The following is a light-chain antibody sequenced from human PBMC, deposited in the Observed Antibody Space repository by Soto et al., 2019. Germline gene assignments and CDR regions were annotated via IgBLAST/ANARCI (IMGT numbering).Light chain of an antibody. CDR2: GAS. CDR1: QSVSSN. Sequence: EIVMTQSPATLSVSPGERATLSCRASQSVSSNLAWYQQKPGQAPRLLIYGASTGATGIPARFSGSGSGTEFTRTISGLQAEYFAVCYCQQYNNWPPYTFGQGTKLEIK. J-gene: IGKJ2*01. CDR3: QQYNNWPPYT. V-gene: IGKV3-15*01.